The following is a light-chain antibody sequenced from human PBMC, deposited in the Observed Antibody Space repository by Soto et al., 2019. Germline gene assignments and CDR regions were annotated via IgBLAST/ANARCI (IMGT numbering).Light chain of an antibody. Sequence: QSALTQPASVSGSPGQSITISCTGTSTDVGAYNFVSWYQQYPVKAPKLMIYDVNYRPPGISYRFSGSKSGNTASLIISGLQTEDEAEYYCSSYTTTSTVLFGGGTKVPVL. J-gene: IGLJ2*01. CDR1: STDVGAYNF. CDR3: SSYTTTSTVL. CDR2: DVN. V-gene: IGLV2-14*01.